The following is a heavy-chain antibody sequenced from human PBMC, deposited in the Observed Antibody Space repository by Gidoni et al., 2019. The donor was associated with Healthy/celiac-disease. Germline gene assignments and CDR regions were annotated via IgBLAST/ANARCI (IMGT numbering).Heavy chain of an antibody. V-gene: IGHV4-39*01. D-gene: IGHD3-10*01. Sequence: QLQLQESGAGLVKPSETLSLTCTVAGGSSSSSSYYWGWIRQPPGKGLVWIGRIYYSGSTYYNPSLKSLVTISVDTSKNQFSLKLSSVTAADTAVYYCAGHGGEGWFVDYWGQGTLVTVSS. CDR1: GGSSSSSSYY. CDR2: IYYSGST. CDR3: AGHGGEGWFVDY. J-gene: IGHJ4*02.